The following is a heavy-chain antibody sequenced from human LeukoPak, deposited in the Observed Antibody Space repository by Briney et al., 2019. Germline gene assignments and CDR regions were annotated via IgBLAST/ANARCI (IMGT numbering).Heavy chain of an antibody. Sequence: GGSLRLSCAASGFSFSSYWMSWVRQTPENGLEFVGNIDRDGGVRNYMDSLKGRCTISGDDGKKSLYLEINSLRADDTAVYYCARDPGSSAFDLWGRGALVTVSS. CDR3: ARDPGSSAFDL. CDR1: GFSFSSYW. CDR2: IDRDGGVR. D-gene: IGHD1-14*01. V-gene: IGHV3-7*01. J-gene: IGHJ4*02.